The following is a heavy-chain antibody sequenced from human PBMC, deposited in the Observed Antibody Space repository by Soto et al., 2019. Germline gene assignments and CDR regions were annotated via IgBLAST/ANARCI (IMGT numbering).Heavy chain of an antibody. D-gene: IGHD3-3*01. CDR1: GFSVSNLF. Sequence: EVQLVESGGGLVQPGGSLRLSCAASGFSVSNLFMTWVRQAPGKGLEWVSVISSDGSTYYADSVKGRFTISRDNSKNTVYLEMNSLRAGDTAVYYCARDTLGGAYDFRHGGQGTLVTVSS. CDR2: ISSDGST. V-gene: IGHV3-66*01. J-gene: IGHJ4*02. CDR3: ARDTLGGAYDFRH.